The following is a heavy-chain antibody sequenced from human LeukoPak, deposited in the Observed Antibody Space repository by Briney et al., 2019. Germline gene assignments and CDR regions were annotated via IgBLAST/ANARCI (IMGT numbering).Heavy chain of an antibody. Sequence: GASVKVSCKASGGTFSSYAISWVRQAPGQGLEWMGGIIPIFGTANYAQKFQGRVTITADESTSTAYMELSSLRAEDTAVYYCARVIVPAAIGGQADHYFDYWGQGTLVTVSS. CDR3: ARVIVPAAIGGQADHYFDY. V-gene: IGHV1-69*13. CDR2: IIPIFGTA. D-gene: IGHD2-2*01. CDR1: GGTFSSYA. J-gene: IGHJ4*02.